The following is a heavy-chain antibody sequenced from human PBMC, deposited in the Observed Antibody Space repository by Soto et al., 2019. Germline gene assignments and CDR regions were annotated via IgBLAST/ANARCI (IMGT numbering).Heavy chain of an antibody. Sequence: QVQLVQSGAEVKKPGSSVKVSCKASGGTFSSYTISWVRQAPGQRLEWMGRIIPILGIANYAQKSQGRVTITADKYTSTAYMELIRLRSEDTAVYYCARDARSSFDWFDPWGQGTLVTVSS. CDR2: IIPILGIA. CDR3: ARDARSSFDWFDP. J-gene: IGHJ5*02. V-gene: IGHV1-69*08. CDR1: GGTFSSYT.